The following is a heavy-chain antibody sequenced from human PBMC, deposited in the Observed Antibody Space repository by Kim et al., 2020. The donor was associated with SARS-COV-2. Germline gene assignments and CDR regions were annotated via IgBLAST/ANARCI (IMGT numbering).Heavy chain of an antibody. CDR2: IYYSGST. CDR1: GGSISSGDYY. Sequence: SETLSLTCTVSGGSISSGDYYWSWIRQPPGKGLEWIGYIYYSGSTYYNPSLKSRVTISVDTSKNQFSLKLSSVTAADTAVYYCARKNMTTVTDNWFDPWGQGTLVTVSS. V-gene: IGHV4-30-4*01. J-gene: IGHJ5*02. D-gene: IGHD4-4*01. CDR3: ARKNMTTVTDNWFDP.